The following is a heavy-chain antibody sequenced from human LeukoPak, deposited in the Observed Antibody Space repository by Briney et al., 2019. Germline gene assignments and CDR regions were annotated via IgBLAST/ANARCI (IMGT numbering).Heavy chain of an antibody. J-gene: IGHJ5*02. Sequence: PGGSLRLSCAASGFTFSSYWMSWVRQAPGKGLEWVANIKKDGSEKHYVDSVKGRFTISRDNAKNSLYLQMNSLRAEDTAVYYCAREEYCTGGSCYSLGWFDPWGQGALVTVSS. D-gene: IGHD2-15*01. CDR3: AREEYCTGGSCYSLGWFDP. V-gene: IGHV3-7*01. CDR1: GFTFSSYW. CDR2: IKKDGSEK.